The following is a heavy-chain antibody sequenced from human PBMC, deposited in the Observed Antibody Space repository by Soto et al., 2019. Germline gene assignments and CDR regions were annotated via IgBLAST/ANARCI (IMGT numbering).Heavy chain of an antibody. CDR1: GGSISSGGYY. CDR3: ARDFTCSSGPRLGRDV. Sequence: SETLSLTCTVSGGSISSGGYYWSWIRQHPGKGLEWIGYMYYSGSAYYNPSLKSRVTISVDTSKNQFSLKLSSATAADTAVYYCARDFTCSSGPRLGRDVWGQGTTVTVS. V-gene: IGHV4-31*03. CDR2: MYYSGSA. J-gene: IGHJ6*02. D-gene: IGHD6-19*01.